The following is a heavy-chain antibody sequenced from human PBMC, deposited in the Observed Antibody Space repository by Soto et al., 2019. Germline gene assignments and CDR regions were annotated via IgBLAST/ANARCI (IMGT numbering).Heavy chain of an antibody. J-gene: IGHJ2*01. CDR1: GYTFNSYG. Sequence: QVQLVQSGAEVKKPGASVKVSCKASGYTFNSYGISWVRQAPGQGLEWMGWISAYNGNTNYAQKLQGRVTMTTDTSTSTAYMELRSLRSDDTAVYYCAIGRELLTSYWYFDLWGRGTLVTVSS. CDR3: AIGRELLTSYWYFDL. D-gene: IGHD1-26*01. V-gene: IGHV1-18*01. CDR2: ISAYNGNT.